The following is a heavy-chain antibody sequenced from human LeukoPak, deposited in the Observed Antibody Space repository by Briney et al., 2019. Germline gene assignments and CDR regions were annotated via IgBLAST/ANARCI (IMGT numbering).Heavy chain of an antibody. V-gene: IGHV3-11*04. D-gene: IGHD6-13*01. CDR2: ISSDSSNI. CDR1: GFTFSDYY. CDR3: ARDTLAAAEYYFDY. J-gene: IGHJ4*02. Sequence: GGSLRLSCAASGFTFSDYYMSWLRQAPGKGLEWVSYISSDSSNIYYADSVKGRFTISRDNAKNSLYLQMNSLRTEDTAVYYCARDTLAAAEYYFDYWGQGTLVTVSS.